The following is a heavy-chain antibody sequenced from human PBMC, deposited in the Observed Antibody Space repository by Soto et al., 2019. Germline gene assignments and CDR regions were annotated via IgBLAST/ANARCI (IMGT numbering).Heavy chain of an antibody. V-gene: IGHV3-23*01. J-gene: IGHJ4*02. CDR1: GFTFGSYA. Sequence: GGSLRLSCAASGFTFGSYAMTWVRQAPGKGLEWISSISDGYDGTYYADSVKGRFTISRDNSKNTLYLQMNSLRAEDTAVYYCARGIRWRGYLFDYWGQGTLVTVSS. CDR3: ARGIRWRGYLFDY. D-gene: IGHD3-3*01. CDR2: ISDGYDGT.